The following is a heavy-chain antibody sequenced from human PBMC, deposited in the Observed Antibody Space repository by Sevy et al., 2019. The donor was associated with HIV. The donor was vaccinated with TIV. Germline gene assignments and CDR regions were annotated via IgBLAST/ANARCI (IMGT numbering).Heavy chain of an antibody. CDR3: AREVPYYYDSRDGFDP. J-gene: IGHJ5*02. Sequence: ASVKVSCKASGGTFSSYAISWVRQAPGQGLEWMGWIIPIFGTANYAQKFQGRVTITADESTSTAYMELSSLRSEDTAVYYCAREVPYYYDSRDGFDPWGQGTLVTVSS. D-gene: IGHD3-22*01. CDR2: IIPIFGTA. V-gene: IGHV1-69*13. CDR1: GGTFSSYA.